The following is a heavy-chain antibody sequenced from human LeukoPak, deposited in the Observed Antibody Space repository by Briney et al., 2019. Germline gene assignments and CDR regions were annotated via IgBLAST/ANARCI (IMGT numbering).Heavy chain of an antibody. CDR1: GDSVSFSY. V-gene: IGHV4-4*07. D-gene: IGHD3-22*01. CDR2: IYTSGST. CDR3: ARTGVTTDFDY. J-gene: IGHJ4*02. Sequence: SETLSLTCAVSGDSVSFSYWSWIRQPAGKGLEWIGRIYTSGSTNYNPSLKSRVTMSVDTSKNQFSLKLSSVTAADTAVYYCARTGVTTDFDYWGQGTLVTVSS.